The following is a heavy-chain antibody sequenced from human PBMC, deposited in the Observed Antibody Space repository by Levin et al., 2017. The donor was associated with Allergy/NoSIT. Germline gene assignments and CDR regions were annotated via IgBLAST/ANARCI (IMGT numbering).Heavy chain of an antibody. CDR2: ISFDGSHI. Sequence: GGSLRLSCAASGFTFSAFGFHWVRQAPGKGLEWVTMISFDGSHIHYADSLKGRFTISRDDSKNTVYLQMNSLTAADTGVYYCARDVLPNGSRAFDIWGQGTMVIVSS. CDR3: ARDVLPNGSRAFDI. J-gene: IGHJ3*02. V-gene: IGHV3-33*01. CDR1: GFTFSAFG. D-gene: IGHD2-15*01.